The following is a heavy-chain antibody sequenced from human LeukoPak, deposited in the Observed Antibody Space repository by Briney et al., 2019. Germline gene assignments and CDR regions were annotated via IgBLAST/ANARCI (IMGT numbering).Heavy chain of an antibody. Sequence: SETLSLTCTVPGGSISSYYWSWIRQPAGEGLEWIGRLHTSGSTHYNPSLKSRVTMSVDTSKNQFPLKLSSVTAADTAVYYCARDFGYGDYFFDDWGQGTLVTVSS. CDR3: ARDFGYGDYFFDD. CDR2: LHTSGST. V-gene: IGHV4-4*07. CDR1: GGSISSYY. D-gene: IGHD4-17*01. J-gene: IGHJ4*02.